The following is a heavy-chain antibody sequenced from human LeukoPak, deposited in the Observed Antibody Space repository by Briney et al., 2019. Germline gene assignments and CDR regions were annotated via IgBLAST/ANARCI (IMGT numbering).Heavy chain of an antibody. J-gene: IGHJ5*02. CDR3: ARVLGWFDP. D-gene: IGHD3-16*01. CDR1: GGSFSGYY. CDR2: INHSGST. Sequence: SETLSLTCAVYGGSFSGYYWSWIRQPPGKGLEWIGEINHSGSTNYNPSLKSRVTISVDTSKNQFSLKLSSVTAADTAVYYCARVLGWFDPWGQGTLVTVSS. V-gene: IGHV4-34*01.